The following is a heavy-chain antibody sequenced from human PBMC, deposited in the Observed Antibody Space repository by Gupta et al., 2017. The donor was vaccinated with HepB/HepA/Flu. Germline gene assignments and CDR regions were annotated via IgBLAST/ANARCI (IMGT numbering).Heavy chain of an antibody. V-gene: IGHV1-69*01. CDR1: GVTFSSYA. CDR3: ARGLNRVLEWYPSYYYYYMDV. Sequence: QVQLLQSGAEVKKPGSSVQVSCKASGVTFSSYAISWVRQAPGRGLEWRGGISPILGTANYAQKFQGRVTITADESTSTAYMELSSLRCEDTAVYYCARGLNRVLEWYPSYYYYYMDVWGKRNHGHRLL. CDR2: ISPILGTA. D-gene: IGHD3-3*01. J-gene: IGHJ6*03.